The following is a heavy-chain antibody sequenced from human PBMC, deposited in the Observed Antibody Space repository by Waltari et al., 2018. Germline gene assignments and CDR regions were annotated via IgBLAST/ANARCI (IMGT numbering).Heavy chain of an antibody. J-gene: IGHJ4*02. Sequence: EVQLVESGGGLVQPGGYLRLSGAASGFTFSNYAMNWVAQAPGKGLEWVSAISGSDDSYYADSVRGRFTISRDNSKNTLFLQRNSLRAEDTAVYYCASRYGWPSNDYWGQGTLVTVSS. CDR3: ASRYGWPSNDY. D-gene: IGHD5-18*01. CDR1: GFTFSNYA. V-gene: IGHV3-23*04. CDR2: ISGSDDS.